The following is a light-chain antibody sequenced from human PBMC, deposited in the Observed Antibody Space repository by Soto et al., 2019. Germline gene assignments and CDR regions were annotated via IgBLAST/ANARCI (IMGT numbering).Light chain of an antibody. V-gene: IGLV2-23*02. J-gene: IGLJ3*02. CDR1: SSDVGSYNL. Sequence: QPASVSGSPGQSITISCTGTSSDVGSYNLVSWYQQHPGKAPKLMIYEVSKRPSGVSNRFSGSKSGNTASLTISGLQAEDEADYYCCSYAGRWVFGGGTKLTVL. CDR3: CSYAGRWV. CDR2: EVS.